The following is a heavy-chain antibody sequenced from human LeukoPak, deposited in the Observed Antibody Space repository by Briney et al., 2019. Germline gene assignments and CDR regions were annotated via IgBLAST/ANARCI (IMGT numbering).Heavy chain of an antibody. J-gene: IGHJ6*03. CDR2: IKQDGSEK. D-gene: IGHD3-22*01. V-gene: IGHV3-7*01. CDR1: GFTFSNYW. Sequence: PGGSLRLSCAASGFTFSNYWMSWVRQAPGKGLEWVANIKQDGSEKYYVDSVKGRFTISRDNAKNSLYLQMNSLRAEDTAVYYCARGTPEDGYFYYYYMDVWGKGTTVTVSS. CDR3: ARGTPEDGYFYYYYMDV.